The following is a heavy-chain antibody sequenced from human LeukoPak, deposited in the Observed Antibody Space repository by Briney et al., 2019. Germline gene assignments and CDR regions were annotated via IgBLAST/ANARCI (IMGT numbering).Heavy chain of an antibody. CDR3: AHTRLWFGELHFDY. D-gene: IGHD3-10*01. V-gene: IGHV2-5*02. Sequence: SGPTLVKPTQTLTLTCTFSGFSLSTRGVGVGWIRQPPGKALEWPALIYWDDDKRYSPSLKSRLTITKDTSKNQVVLTMTNMDPVDTATYYCAHTRLWFGELHFDYWGQGTLVTVSS. CDR1: GFSLSTRGVG. J-gene: IGHJ4*02. CDR2: IYWDDDK.